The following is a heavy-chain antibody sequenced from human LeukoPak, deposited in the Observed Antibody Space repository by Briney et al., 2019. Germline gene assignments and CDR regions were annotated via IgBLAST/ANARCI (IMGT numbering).Heavy chain of an antibody. CDR1: GFTFSSYA. CDR3: AKIRYSSGWYPDAFDI. D-gene: IGHD6-19*01. CDR2: ISGSGGST. V-gene: IGHV3-23*01. J-gene: IGHJ3*02. Sequence: GGSLRLSCAASGFTFSSYAMSWVRQAPGKGLEWVSAISGSGGSTYYADSVKGRFTISRDNSKNALYLQMNSLRAEDTAVYYCAKIRYSSGWYPDAFDIWGQGTMVTVSS.